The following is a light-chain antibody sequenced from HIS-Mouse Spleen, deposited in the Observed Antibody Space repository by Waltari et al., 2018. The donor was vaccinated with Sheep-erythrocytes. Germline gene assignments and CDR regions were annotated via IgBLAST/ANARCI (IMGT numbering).Light chain of an antibody. CDR1: SSDVGGYNY. J-gene: IGLJ1*01. CDR2: DVS. CDR3: CSYAGSYNHV. Sequence: QSALTQPRSGSGSPGQSVTISCTGTSSDVGGYNYVSWYQQHPGKAAKLMIYDVSKRPSGVPALFSGSKSGNTASLTISGLQAEDEADYYCCSYAGSYNHVFATGTKVTVL. V-gene: IGLV2-11*01.